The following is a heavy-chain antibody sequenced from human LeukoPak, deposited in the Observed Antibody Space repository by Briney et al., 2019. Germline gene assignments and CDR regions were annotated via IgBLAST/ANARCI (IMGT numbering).Heavy chain of an antibody. V-gene: IGHV1-69*05. CDR3: ARDFIGYCSGGSCQGVWDY. J-gene: IGHJ4*02. CDR2: IIPIFGTA. D-gene: IGHD2-15*01. CDR1: GGTFSSYA. Sequence: GASVKVSCKASGGTFSSYAISWVRQAPGQGLEWMGGIIPIFGTANYAQKFQGRVTITRNTSISTAYMELRSLRSDDTAVYYCARDFIGYCSGGSCQGVWDYWGQGTLVTVSS.